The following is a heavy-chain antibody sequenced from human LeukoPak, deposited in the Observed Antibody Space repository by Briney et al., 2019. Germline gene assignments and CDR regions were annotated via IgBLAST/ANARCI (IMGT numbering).Heavy chain of an antibody. Sequence: SETLSLTCSVSGGSISNYYWNWIRQPAGKGLEWIGRVHARVTTKYNPSLNSRVTMSLDTSRNQFSLKLYSVTAADTAVYHCTRGGVPGAGNWFDPWSQGTLVTVSS. CDR3: TRGGVPGAGNWFDP. CDR2: VHARVTT. D-gene: IGHD1-26*01. CDR1: GGSISNYY. V-gene: IGHV4-4*07. J-gene: IGHJ5*02.